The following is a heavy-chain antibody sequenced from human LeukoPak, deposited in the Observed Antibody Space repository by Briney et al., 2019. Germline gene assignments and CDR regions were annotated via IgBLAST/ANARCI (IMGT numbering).Heavy chain of an antibody. CDR3: ARYYYGSGHKGGSDY. CDR1: GYSFTSYW. J-gene: IGHJ4*02. Sequence: GESLKSSCKGSGYSFTSYWIGWVRQMPGKGLEWMGIIYPGDSDTRYSPSFQGQVTIPADKSISTAYLQWSSLKASGTAMYYCARYYYGSGHKGGSDYWGQGTLVTVSS. CDR2: IYPGDSDT. V-gene: IGHV5-51*01. D-gene: IGHD3-10*01.